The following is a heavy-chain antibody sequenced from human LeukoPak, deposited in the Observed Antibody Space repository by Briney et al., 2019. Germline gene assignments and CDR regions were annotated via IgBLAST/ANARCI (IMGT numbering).Heavy chain of an antibody. Sequence: GGSLRLSCAVSGFTFSSYSMTWVRQAPGKGLEWVSYISSSSGTIYYADSVKGRFTISRDNAKNSLYLQMNSLRDEDTAVYYCARASFQRWLQLGGDWGQGALVTVSS. D-gene: IGHD5-24*01. J-gene: IGHJ4*02. CDR2: ISSSSGTI. CDR3: ARASFQRWLQLGGD. CDR1: GFTFSSYS. V-gene: IGHV3-48*02.